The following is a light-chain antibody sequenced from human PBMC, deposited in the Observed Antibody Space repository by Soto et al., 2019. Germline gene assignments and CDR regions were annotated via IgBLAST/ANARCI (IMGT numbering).Light chain of an antibody. CDR2: EVT. J-gene: IGLJ3*02. Sequence: QSALTQPASVSGSPRQSITISCTGTSNDVGNYNYVSWYQQYPGKAPKLILYEVTNRPSGVSNRFSGSKSGNTASLTISGLQTEDEADYYCSSYTGSTTLVFGGGTKLTVL. CDR1: SNDVGNYNY. V-gene: IGLV2-14*01. CDR3: SSYTGSTTLV.